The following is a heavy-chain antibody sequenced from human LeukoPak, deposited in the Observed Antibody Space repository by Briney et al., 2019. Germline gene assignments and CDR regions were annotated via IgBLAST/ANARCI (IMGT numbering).Heavy chain of an antibody. CDR1: GFTFSSYS. CDR2: ISGSGGST. V-gene: IGHV3-23*01. Sequence: GGSLRLSCAASGFTFSSYSMSWVRQAPGKGLEWVSAISGSGGSTYYADSVKGRFAISRDNSKNTLYLQMNSLRAEDTAVYYCARSGDYDHYYYYYYMDVWGKGTTVTVSS. J-gene: IGHJ6*03. CDR3: ARSGDYDHYYYYYYMDV. D-gene: IGHD4-17*01.